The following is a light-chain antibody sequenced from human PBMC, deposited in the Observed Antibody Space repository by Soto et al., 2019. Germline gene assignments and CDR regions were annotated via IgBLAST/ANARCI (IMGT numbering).Light chain of an antibody. CDR3: QHYNNLPPFT. CDR2: AAS. V-gene: IGKV1-33*01. Sequence: DIQMTQSPSSLSASVGARVSITCQASEDIRTSLSWFQNKPGRAPKILMYAASYLETGVPSRFRGSVSGTDFTLTISSLQPEDIATYYGQHYNNLPPFTFGPGTIVDIK. J-gene: IGKJ3*01. CDR1: EDIRTS.